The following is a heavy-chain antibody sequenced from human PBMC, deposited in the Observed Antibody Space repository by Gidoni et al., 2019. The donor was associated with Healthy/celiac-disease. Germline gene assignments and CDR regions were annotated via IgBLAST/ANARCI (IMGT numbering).Heavy chain of an antibody. Sequence: EVQLLESGGGLVQPGGSLRLSCAAVGFPFSSYAMSWVRQAPGKGLEWVSAISGSGGSTYYADAVKGRFTISRDNSKNTLYLQMNSLRAEDTAVYYCAKDSLSMAAAFDYWGQGTLVTVSS. CDR3: AKDSLSMAAAFDY. D-gene: IGHD6-13*01. CDR2: ISGSGGST. J-gene: IGHJ4*02. CDR1: GFPFSSYA. V-gene: IGHV3-23*01.